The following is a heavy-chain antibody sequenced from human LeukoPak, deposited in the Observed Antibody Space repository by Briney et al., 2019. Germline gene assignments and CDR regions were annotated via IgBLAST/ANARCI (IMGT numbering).Heavy chain of an antibody. CDR3: ASLGSSRVATYYYGMDV. CDR2: ISSSSSYI. J-gene: IGHJ6*02. Sequence: GGSLRLSCAASGFTFSSYSMNWVRQAPGKGLEWVSSISSSSSYIYYADSVKGRFTISRDNAKNSLYLQMNSLRAEDTAVYYCASLGSSRVATYYYGMDVWGQGTTVTVSS. D-gene: IGHD5-12*01. CDR1: GFTFSSYS. V-gene: IGHV3-21*01.